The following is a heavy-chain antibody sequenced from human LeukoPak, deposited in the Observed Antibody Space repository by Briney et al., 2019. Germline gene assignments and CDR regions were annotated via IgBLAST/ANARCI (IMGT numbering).Heavy chain of an antibody. D-gene: IGHD6-19*01. CDR3: ARGRVAVSTPYYMDV. J-gene: IGHJ6*03. CDR2: ISSSGSTI. Sequence: GGSLRLSCAASGFTFSDYYMSWIRQAPGKGLEWVSYISSSGSTINYADSVKGRFTISRDNAKNSLYLQINSLRAEDTAVYYCARGRVAVSTPYYMDVWGKGTTVTVSS. V-gene: IGHV3-11*01. CDR1: GFTFSDYY.